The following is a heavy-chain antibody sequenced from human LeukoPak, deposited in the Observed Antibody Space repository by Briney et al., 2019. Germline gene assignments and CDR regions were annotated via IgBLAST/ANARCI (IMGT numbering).Heavy chain of an antibody. V-gene: IGHV4-30-2*01. CDR1: GGSISSGGYY. Sequence: SETLSLTCTVSGGSISSGGYYWSWIRQPPGKGLEWIGYIYHSGSTYYNSSLKSRVTISVDRSKNQFSLKLSSVTAADTAVYYCARDNGGYVLDWGQGTLVTVSS. CDR3: ARDNGGYVLD. CDR2: IYHSGST. J-gene: IGHJ4*02. D-gene: IGHD5-12*01.